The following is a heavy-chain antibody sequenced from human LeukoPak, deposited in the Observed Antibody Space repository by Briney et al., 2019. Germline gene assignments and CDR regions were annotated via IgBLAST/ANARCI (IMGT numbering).Heavy chain of an antibody. Sequence: GRSLRLSCAASGFTFSTAWMSWVRQAPGKGLEWVGRIKSKTDGGTTDYAAPVKGRFTISRDDSKNTLYLKMNSLKTEDTAVYYCTTDDVLGCITMVRTRYYYYYMDVWGKGTTVTVSS. D-gene: IGHD3-10*01. CDR3: TTDDVLGCITMVRTRYYYYYMDV. J-gene: IGHJ6*03. CDR1: GFTFSTAW. V-gene: IGHV3-15*01. CDR2: IKSKTDGGTT.